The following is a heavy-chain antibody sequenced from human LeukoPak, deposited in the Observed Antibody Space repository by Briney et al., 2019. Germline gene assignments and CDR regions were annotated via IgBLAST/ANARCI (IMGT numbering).Heavy chain of an antibody. CDR1: GGSITSYY. CDR3: ARWALGVSDAFDI. J-gene: IGHJ3*02. Sequence: SETLSLTCTVSGGSITSYYWSWMRQPPGKGLEWIGYIYYSVITNYNPSLKSRVTISVDTSKNQFSLKLSSVTAADTAVYYCARWALGVSDAFDIWGQGTMVTVSS. CDR2: IYYSVIT. V-gene: IGHV4-59*08. D-gene: IGHD3-16*01.